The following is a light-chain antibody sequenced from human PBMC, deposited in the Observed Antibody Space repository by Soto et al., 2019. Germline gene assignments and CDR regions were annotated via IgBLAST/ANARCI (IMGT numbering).Light chain of an antibody. J-gene: IGKJ4*01. Sequence: EIVVTQSPATLSVSPGEIATLSCRARQSVSSNFAWYQQKPGQAPGLLIYGASTRATGVPARFSGSGSRTEFTLSGSSLQSEDFPVYNCQQDNNWLTFFGGTKVEIK. CDR1: QSVSSN. CDR2: GAS. V-gene: IGKV3-15*01. CDR3: QQDNNWLT.